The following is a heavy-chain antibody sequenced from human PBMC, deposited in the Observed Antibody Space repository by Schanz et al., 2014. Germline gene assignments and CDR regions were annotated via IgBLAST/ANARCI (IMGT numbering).Heavy chain of an antibody. D-gene: IGHD6-13*01. Sequence: QVQLVQSASELKTPGASVRVSCKASGYSFSDFPINWVRQAPGQGLEWMGWISTYTGNTNYAQRLQDRVTMTTDTSTSTAYMELRSLRSDDTAVYYCARNVIATGRAFDLWGPGTMVTVS. J-gene: IGHJ3*01. CDR1: GYSFSDFP. V-gene: IGHV1-18*01. CDR2: ISTYTGNT. CDR3: ARNVIATGRAFDL.